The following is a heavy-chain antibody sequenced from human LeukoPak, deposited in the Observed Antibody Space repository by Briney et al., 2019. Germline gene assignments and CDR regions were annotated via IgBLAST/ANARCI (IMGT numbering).Heavy chain of an antibody. CDR3: AKATVYYDSSGYYSVRPFDY. V-gene: IGHV3-23*01. J-gene: IGHJ4*02. D-gene: IGHD3-22*01. CDR1: GFTFSSYA. Sequence: GGSLRLSCAASGFTFSSYAMSWVRQAPGKGLEWVSATSGSGGSTYYADSVKGRFTISRDNSKNTLYLQMNSLRAEDTAVYYCAKATVYYDSSGYYSVRPFDYWGQGTLVTVSS. CDR2: TSGSGGST.